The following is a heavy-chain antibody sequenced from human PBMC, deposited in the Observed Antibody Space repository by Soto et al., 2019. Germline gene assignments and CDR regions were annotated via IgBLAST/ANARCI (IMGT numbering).Heavy chain of an antibody. V-gene: IGHV3-64*01. CDR3: SREGEPGTTEY. J-gene: IGHJ4*02. D-gene: IGHD1-1*01. CDR1: GFTFSDYS. CDR2: ISGSGGST. Sequence: EVHLVESGGGLVQPGGSLRLSCAASGFTFSDYSMHWVRQAPGKGLEYVSVISGSGGSTYYANSVKGRFTISRDNSKNMLSLQMGSLRAEDMAVYYCSREGEPGTTEYWGQGTLVTVPS.